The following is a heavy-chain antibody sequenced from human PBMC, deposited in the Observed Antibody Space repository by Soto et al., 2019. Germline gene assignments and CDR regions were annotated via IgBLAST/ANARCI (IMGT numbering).Heavy chain of an antibody. D-gene: IGHD5-12*01. V-gene: IGHV4-34*01. Sequence: QVQLQQWGAGLLKPSETLSLTCAVYGGSFSGYYWSWIRQPPGKGLEWIGEINHSGSTNYNPSLKSRVTISVDTSKNQFSLKLGSVTAADTAVYYCARGGGWLRLNWFDPWGQGTLVTVSS. CDR1: GGSFSGYY. CDR3: ARGGGWLRLNWFDP. J-gene: IGHJ5*02. CDR2: INHSGST.